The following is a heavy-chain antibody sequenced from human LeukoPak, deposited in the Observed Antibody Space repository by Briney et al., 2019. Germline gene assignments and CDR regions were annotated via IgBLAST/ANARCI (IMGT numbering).Heavy chain of an antibody. D-gene: IGHD1-26*01. CDR2: INSDGTST. Sequence: GGSLRLSCAASGFTFSSNWMHWVRQAPGKGLVWLSRINSDGTSTIYADSVKGRFTISRDNAKNTLYLQMNILRAEDTAVYYCARAYSGNYYNWFDPWGQGTLVTVSS. V-gene: IGHV3-74*01. CDR1: GFTFSSNW. CDR3: ARAYSGNYYNWFDP. J-gene: IGHJ5*02.